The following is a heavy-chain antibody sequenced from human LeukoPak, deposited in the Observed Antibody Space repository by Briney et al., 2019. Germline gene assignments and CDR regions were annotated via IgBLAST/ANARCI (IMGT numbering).Heavy chain of an antibody. CDR3: AKARTHEYSNYNY. CDR1: GFTFSDYY. CDR2: ISGSGDNT. J-gene: IGHJ4*02. D-gene: IGHD4-11*01. Sequence: GGSLRLSCAASGFTFSDYYMSWVRQAPGKGLEWVSVISGSGDNTYYADSVKGRFTISRDNSKNTLYLQMNSLRAEDTAVYYCAKARTHEYSNYNYWGQGTLVTVSS. V-gene: IGHV3-23*01.